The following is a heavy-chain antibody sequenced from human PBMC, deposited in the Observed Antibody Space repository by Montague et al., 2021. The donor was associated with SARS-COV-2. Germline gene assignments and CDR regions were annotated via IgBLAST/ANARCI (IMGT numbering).Heavy chain of an antibody. CDR2: IYYSGST. V-gene: IGHV4-39*01. Sequence: SETLSLTCTVSGGSISSSNYYWDWIRQPPGKGLEWIGSIYYSGSTYYNPSLKSRVTISVDTSKNQFSLKLSSVTAADTAVYYCARQRRGGLVSTPRFFDYWDQGTLVTVSS. J-gene: IGHJ4*02. D-gene: IGHD6-19*01. CDR3: ARQRRGGLVSTPRFFDY. CDR1: GGSISSSNYY.